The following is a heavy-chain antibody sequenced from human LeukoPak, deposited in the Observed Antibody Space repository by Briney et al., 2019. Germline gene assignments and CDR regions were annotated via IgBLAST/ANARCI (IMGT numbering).Heavy chain of an antibody. Sequence: SETLSLTCAVYGGSFSGYYWSWIRQPPGKGLEWIGEINHSGSTNYNPSLKSRVTISVDTSKNQFSLKLSSVTAADTAVYYCARVHIVVVVAAPNWFDPWGRGTLVTVSS. V-gene: IGHV4-34*01. CDR2: INHSGST. CDR3: ARVHIVVVVAAPNWFDP. D-gene: IGHD2-15*01. CDR1: GGSFSGYY. J-gene: IGHJ5*02.